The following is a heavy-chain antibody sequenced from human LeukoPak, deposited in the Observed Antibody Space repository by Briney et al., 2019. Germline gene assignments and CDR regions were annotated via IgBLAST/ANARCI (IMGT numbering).Heavy chain of an antibody. D-gene: IGHD3-22*01. V-gene: IGHV4-39*01. J-gene: IGHJ4*02. CDR2: VYYSGST. CDR3: ARTSGRGSVDPGTSGFVYS. CDR1: GGSISSSGYY. Sequence: SETLSLTCTVSGGSISSSGYYWDWIRQPPGKGLEWIGSVYYSGSTYYKSSLESRVTISVDTSNSRFSLKLNSVTAADTGTYYCARTSGRGSVDPGTSGFVYSLGQGSLVTVSS.